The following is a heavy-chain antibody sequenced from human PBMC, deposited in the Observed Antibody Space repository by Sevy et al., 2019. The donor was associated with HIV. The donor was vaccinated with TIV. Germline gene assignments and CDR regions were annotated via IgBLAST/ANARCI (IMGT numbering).Heavy chain of an antibody. D-gene: IGHD3-16*01. CDR3: ARDPHSVPHWGSFDS. Sequence: GGSLRLSCEASGFTFTRYAFHWVRQAPGKGLEWVAVVSKEGTNKYYAAPVQGRFTISRDNSRNTLYLQMQSLRADDTAVYFCARDPHSVPHWGSFDSWGQGTLVTVSS. V-gene: IGHV3-30-3*01. J-gene: IGHJ4*02. CDR2: VSKEGTNK. CDR1: GFTFTRYA.